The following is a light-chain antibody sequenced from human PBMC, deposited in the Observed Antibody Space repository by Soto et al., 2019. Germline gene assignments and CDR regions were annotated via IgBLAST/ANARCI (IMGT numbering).Light chain of an antibody. J-gene: IGKJ1*01. CDR3: EQYNSYWT. CDR2: DAS. V-gene: IGKV1-5*01. CDR1: QSISSW. Sequence: DIQMTQSPSTLSASVGDRVTITCRASQSISSWLAWYQQKPGKAPQXLIYDASSLESGVPSRFSGSGSGTEFTLTISSLQPDDFATYYCEQYNSYWTFGQGTKVDIK.